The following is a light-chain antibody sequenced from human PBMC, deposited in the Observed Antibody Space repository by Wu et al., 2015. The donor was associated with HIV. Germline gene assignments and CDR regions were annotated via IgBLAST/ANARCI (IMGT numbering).Light chain of an antibody. J-gene: IGKJ5*01. CDR3: QQYGASPIT. Sequence: EIVLEQSPGTLALSVGDRAALSCRASQTVIHGWIAWYQQKPSQAPRLLIYETSRRATGTPARFAGSGSGTNFTLTIDSLDPEDFALFFCQQYGASPITFGPGTRLEI. CDR1: QTVIHGW. CDR2: ETS. V-gene: IGKV3-20*01.